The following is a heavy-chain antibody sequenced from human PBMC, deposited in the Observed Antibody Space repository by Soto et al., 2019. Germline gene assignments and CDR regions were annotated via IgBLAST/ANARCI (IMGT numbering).Heavy chain of an antibody. Sequence: EVQLVESGGGLVKPGGSLRLSCAASGFTFSTYCMYWVRQAPGRGLEWVSYISESSSHMYYGDSVRGRFIISRDNAKNSVYLQMNSLRAEDTAVYYCARDGSKGLKYGYFDLWGRGTLVTVSS. CDR3: ARDGSKGLKYGYFDL. D-gene: IGHD3-10*01. CDR2: ISESSSHM. J-gene: IGHJ2*01. CDR1: GFTFSTYC. V-gene: IGHV3-21*01.